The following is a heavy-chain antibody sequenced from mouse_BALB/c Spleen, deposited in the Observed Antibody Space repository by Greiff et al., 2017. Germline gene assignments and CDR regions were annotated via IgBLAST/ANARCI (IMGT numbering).Heavy chain of an antibody. CDR1: GFTFSSYA. CDR2: ISSGGST. CDR3: ARGGGIYDGYYVRYFDV. Sequence: EVNLVESGGGLVKPGGSLKLSCAASGFTFSSYAMSWVRQTPEKRLEWVASISSGGSTYYPDSVKGRFTISRDNARNILYLQMSSLRSEDTAMYYCARGGGIYDGYYVRYFDVWGAGTTVTVSS. J-gene: IGHJ1*01. D-gene: IGHD2-3*01. V-gene: IGHV5-6-5*01.